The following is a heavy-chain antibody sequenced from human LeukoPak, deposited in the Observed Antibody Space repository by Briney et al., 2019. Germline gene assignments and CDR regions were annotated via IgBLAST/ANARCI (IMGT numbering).Heavy chain of an antibody. CDR1: GFPLTDYW. CDR2: LNSDETSS. Sequence: GMSLSLSCAASGFPLTDYWMHWVRHVPGRGLVWVSRLNSDETSSRHADSVKGRFTIPRDNAKYTLYLQMRSLRTDDTAVYYCVRGGGSPVRGGYYFDSWGRGTLVTVSS. V-gene: IGHV3-74*01. CDR3: VRGGGSPVRGGYYFDS. D-gene: IGHD3-10*01. J-gene: IGHJ4*02.